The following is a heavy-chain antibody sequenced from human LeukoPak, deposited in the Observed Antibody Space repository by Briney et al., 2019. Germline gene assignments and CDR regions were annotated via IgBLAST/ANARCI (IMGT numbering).Heavy chain of an antibody. CDR2: ISNSAIG. V-gene: IGHV3-23*01. CDR3: AKEEIVGAIRVLDY. D-gene: IGHD1-26*01. J-gene: IGHJ4*02. CDR1: GFTFSDYY. Sequence: PGGSLRLSCAASGFTFSDYYMSWVRQAPGKGLEWVSAISNSAIGYYADSVKGRFTISRDNSKNTLDLQMNNLRGEDTAVYYCAKEEIVGAIRVLDYWGQGSLVTVSS.